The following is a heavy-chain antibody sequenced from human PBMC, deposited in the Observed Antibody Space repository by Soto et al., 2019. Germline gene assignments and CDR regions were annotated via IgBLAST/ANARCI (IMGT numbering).Heavy chain of an antibody. V-gene: IGHV2-5*02. J-gene: IGHJ5*02. D-gene: IGHD2-21*01. CDR1: GFSLSTSGGG. Sequence: GPTLGNHKQTLTLTCTFGGFSLSTSGGGVGWIRQPPGKALEWLALIYWDDDKRYSPSLKSRLTITKDTSKNQVVLTMTNMDPVDTATYYCAHIGLAYCGGDCYPNWFDPWGQGTLVTV. CDR2: IYWDDDK. CDR3: AHIGLAYCGGDCYPNWFDP.